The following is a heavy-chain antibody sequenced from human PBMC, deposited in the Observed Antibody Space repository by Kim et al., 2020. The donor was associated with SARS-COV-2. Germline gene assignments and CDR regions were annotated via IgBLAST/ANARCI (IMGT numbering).Heavy chain of an antibody. CDR2: IYYSGST. Sequence: SETLSLTCTVSGGSISSYYWSWIRQPPGKGLEWIGYIYYSGSTNYNPSLKSRVTISVDTSKNQFSLKLSSVTAADTAVYYCARQGGYSGYEGSHPPRVYYYYYGMDVWGQGTTVTVSS. D-gene: IGHD5-12*01. V-gene: IGHV4-59*08. CDR3: ARQGGYSGYEGSHPPRVYYYYYGMDV. J-gene: IGHJ6*02. CDR1: GGSISSYY.